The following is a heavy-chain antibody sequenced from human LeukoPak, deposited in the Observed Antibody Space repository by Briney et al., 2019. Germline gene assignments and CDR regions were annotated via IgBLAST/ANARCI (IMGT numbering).Heavy chain of an antibody. D-gene: IGHD5-24*01. V-gene: IGHV3-49*03. CDR2: IRSKAYGGTT. CDR3: TRVEMGRVFDY. Sequence: GGSLRLSCTASGFTFGDYAMSWFRQAPGKGLEWVGFIRSKAYGGTTEYAASVKGRFTISRDDSKSIAYLQMNSLKTEDTAVYYCTRVEMGRVFDYWGQGTLVTVSS. CDR1: GFTFGDYA. J-gene: IGHJ4*02.